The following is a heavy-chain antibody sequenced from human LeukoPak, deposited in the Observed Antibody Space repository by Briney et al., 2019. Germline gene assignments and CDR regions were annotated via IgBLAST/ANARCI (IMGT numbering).Heavy chain of an antibody. Sequence: SETLSHTCSVSGYSISGSYWSWIRQPPGKGLEWIGYIYYTGDTNSNPSLKSRVIISLDTSKNQVSLQVTSVTAADTAVYYCARHSYARPFDSWGQGTLVTVSS. V-gene: IGHV4-59*08. CDR2: IYYTGDT. D-gene: IGHD3-16*01. CDR1: GYSISGSY. CDR3: ARHSYARPFDS. J-gene: IGHJ4*02.